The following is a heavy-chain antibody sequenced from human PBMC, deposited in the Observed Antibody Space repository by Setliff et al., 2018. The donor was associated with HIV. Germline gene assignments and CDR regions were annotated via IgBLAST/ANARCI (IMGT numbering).Heavy chain of an antibody. Sequence: SETLSLTCTVSGGSISTYYLTWIRQPAGKGLEWIGRIFASGSTNYNPSLKSRVTMSVDTSKNQFSLKLSSVTATDTAVYYCARDAGPHYGSGPPLEYWGQGIQVTVSS. J-gene: IGHJ4*02. CDR1: GGSISTYY. CDR3: ARDAGPHYGSGPPLEY. D-gene: IGHD3-10*01. CDR2: IFASGST. V-gene: IGHV4-4*07.